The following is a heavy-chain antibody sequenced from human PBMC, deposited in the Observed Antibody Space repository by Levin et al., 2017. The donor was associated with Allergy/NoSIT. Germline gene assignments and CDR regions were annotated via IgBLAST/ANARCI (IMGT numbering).Heavy chain of an antibody. CDR1: GFTFSSYS. J-gene: IGHJ6*02. CDR3: ARGLGPSGGMDV. Sequence: GESLKISCAASGFTFSSYSMNWVRQAPGKGLEWVSSISSSSYIYYADSVKGRFTISRDNAKNSLYLQMNSLRAEDTAVYYCARGLGPSGGMDVWGQGTTVTVSS. V-gene: IGHV3-21*01. CDR2: ISSSSYI. D-gene: IGHD3-16*01.